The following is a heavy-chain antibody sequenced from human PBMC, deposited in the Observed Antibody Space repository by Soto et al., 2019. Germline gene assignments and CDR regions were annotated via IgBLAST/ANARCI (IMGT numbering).Heavy chain of an antibody. CDR3: ARDLLAPPTPNHWFDP. J-gene: IGHJ5*02. V-gene: IGHV3-21*01. CDR1: GFTFSSYS. D-gene: IGHD3-3*02. Sequence: GGSLRLSCAASGFTFSSYSMNWVRQAPGKGLEWVSSISSSSSYIYYADSVKGRFTISRDNAKNSLYLQMNSLRAEDTAVYYCARDLLAPPTPNHWFDPWGQGTLVTVSS. CDR2: ISSSSSYI.